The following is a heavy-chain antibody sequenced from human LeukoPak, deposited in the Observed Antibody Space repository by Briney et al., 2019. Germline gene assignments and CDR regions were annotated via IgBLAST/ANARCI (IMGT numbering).Heavy chain of an antibody. CDR3: ARLFPTVEGGFDY. CDR2: IKQDGSEK. Sequence: GGSLRLSCAASGFTFSSYWMSWVRQAPGKGLEWVANIKQDGSEKYYVDSVKGRFTISRDNAKNSLYLQMNSLRAEDTAVYYCARLFPTVEGGFDYWGQGTLVTVSS. CDR1: GFTFSSYW. J-gene: IGHJ4*02. V-gene: IGHV3-7*01. D-gene: IGHD4-11*01.